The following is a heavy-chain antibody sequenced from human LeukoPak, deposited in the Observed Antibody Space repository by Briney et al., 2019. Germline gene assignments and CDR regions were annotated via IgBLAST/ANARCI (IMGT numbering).Heavy chain of an antibody. CDR2: SYSGGGT. Sequence: GGALRLSCAASGFTVSTNHMNWVRQAPGNGLEWASVSYSGGGTYYADSVKGRFNISRDNYKNALCLQMDSLRAEDTAVYYCAREWNVFDIWGQGTMVSVSS. CDR1: GFTVSTNH. D-gene: IGHD5-12*01. V-gene: IGHV3-66*01. J-gene: IGHJ3*02. CDR3: AREWNVFDI.